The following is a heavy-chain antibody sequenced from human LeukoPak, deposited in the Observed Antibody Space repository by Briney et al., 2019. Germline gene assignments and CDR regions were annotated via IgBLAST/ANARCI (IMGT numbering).Heavy chain of an antibody. J-gene: IGHJ4*02. Sequence: PSETLSLTCTVSGGSISSYYWSWIRQSPGKGLEWIGYMYYSGSTNYNPSLKSRVTISVDTSKNQFSLKLSSVTAADTAVYYCARRGYSGYARTFDYWGQGTLVTVSS. CDR2: MYYSGST. CDR1: GGSISSYY. D-gene: IGHD5-12*01. V-gene: IGHV4-59*12. CDR3: ARRGYSGYARTFDY.